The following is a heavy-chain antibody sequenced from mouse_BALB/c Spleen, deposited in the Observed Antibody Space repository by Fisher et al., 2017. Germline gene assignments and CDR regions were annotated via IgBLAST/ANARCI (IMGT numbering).Heavy chain of an antibody. Sequence: KFKGKATLTVDKSSSTAYMQLNSLTSEDSAVYYCARSWPYGNYWYFDVWGAGTTVTVSS. CDR3: ARSWPYGNYWYFDV. V-gene: IGHV1-69*02. J-gene: IGHJ1*01. D-gene: IGHD2-1*01.